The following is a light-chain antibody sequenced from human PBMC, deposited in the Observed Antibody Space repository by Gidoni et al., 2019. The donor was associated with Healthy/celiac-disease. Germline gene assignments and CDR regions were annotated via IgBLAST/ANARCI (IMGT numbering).Light chain of an antibody. J-gene: IGKJ2*02. CDR1: QGLLHSNGYNY. CDR2: LGS. CDR3: MQALQTPRT. Sequence: DIVMTQSPLSLPVTPGEPASISCRSSQGLLHSNGYNYVDWYLQKPGQSPQLMIYLGSNRAPGVPDRFSGSGSGTDFTLKNSRVEAEDVGVNYCMQALQTPRTFGQXTRLEIK. V-gene: IGKV2-28*01.